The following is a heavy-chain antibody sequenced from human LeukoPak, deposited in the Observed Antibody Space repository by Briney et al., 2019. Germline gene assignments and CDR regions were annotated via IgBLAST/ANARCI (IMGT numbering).Heavy chain of an antibody. J-gene: IGHJ4*02. V-gene: IGHV4-59*01. CDR3: ARTASIAAAGTREVYFDY. CDR1: GGSISSYY. D-gene: IGHD6-13*01. CDR2: IYYSGST. Sequence: PSETLSLXCTVSGGSISSYYWSWIRQPPGKGLEWIGYIYYSGSTNYNPSLKSRVTISVDTSKNQFSLKLSSVTAADTAVYYCARTASIAAAGTREVYFDYWGQGTLVTVSS.